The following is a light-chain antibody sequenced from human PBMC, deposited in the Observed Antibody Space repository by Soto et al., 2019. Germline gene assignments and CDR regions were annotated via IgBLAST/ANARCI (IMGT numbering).Light chain of an antibody. Sequence: EKVLTQSPAVLFLSTGERATLSCRAGQTVGTDYVAWYQQKPGQAPRLLIYGASNRATGIPDRFSGTGSGTDFTLTISSLEPDDFAVYHCHQYGDSPWTSGQGTKV. CDR1: QTVGTDY. J-gene: IGKJ1*01. CDR3: HQYGDSPWT. V-gene: IGKV3-20*01. CDR2: GAS.